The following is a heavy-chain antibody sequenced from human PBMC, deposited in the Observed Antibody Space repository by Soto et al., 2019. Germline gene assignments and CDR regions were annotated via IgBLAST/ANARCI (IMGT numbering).Heavy chain of an antibody. CDR2: IYTGDSDT. D-gene: IGHD2-2*01. CDR1: EYSFTNYW. CDR3: ARQGKYCSSPSCYADY. V-gene: IGHV5-51*01. J-gene: IGHJ4*02. Sequence: GESLIISCKGSEYSFTNYWIALVRQMPGKGLGWVGIIYTGDSDTKYSPSFQGQATISADKSISAAYLQWSSLKASDTAMYYWARQGKYCSSPSCYADYWGQGTLVTVSS.